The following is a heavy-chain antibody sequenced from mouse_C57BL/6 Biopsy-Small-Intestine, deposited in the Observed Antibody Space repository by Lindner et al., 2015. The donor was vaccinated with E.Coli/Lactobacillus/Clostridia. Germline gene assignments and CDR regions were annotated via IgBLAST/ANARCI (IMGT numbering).Heavy chain of an antibody. J-gene: IGHJ4*01. Sequence: SVKVSCKASGYSFSSKFMHWVRQAPGQGLEWMGIINPSNYITDYAQNFQGRVTLTSDTSTSTVYMELTNLRSEDTAMYFCARDEGYSVTPDFWGQGTLVTVSS. D-gene: IGHD2-3*01. CDR1: GYSFSSKF. V-gene: IGHV1-53*01. CDR3: ARDEGYSVTPDF. CDR2: INPSNYIT.